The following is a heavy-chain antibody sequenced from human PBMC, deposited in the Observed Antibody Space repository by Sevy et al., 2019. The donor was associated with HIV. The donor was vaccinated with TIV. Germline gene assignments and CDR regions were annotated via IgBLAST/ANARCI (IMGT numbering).Heavy chain of an antibody. CDR1: GFTFSNAW. Sequence: GGSLRLSCAVSGFTFSNAWMNWVRQAPGTGLQGGGRIKSKIDGETTDYAAPVKGRFTISRDDSKNTVYLQMNSLKTEDTAVYYCATAPGYYDSSPFDYWGPGTLVTVSS. D-gene: IGHD3-22*01. CDR2: IKSKIDGETT. J-gene: IGHJ4*02. V-gene: IGHV3-15*01. CDR3: ATAPGYYDSSPFDY.